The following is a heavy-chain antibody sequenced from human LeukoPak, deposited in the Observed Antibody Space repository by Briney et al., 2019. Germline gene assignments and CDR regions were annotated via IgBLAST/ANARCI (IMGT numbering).Heavy chain of an antibody. D-gene: IGHD3-10*01. V-gene: IGHV3-30*14. J-gene: IGHJ4*02. CDR1: GFTFSSYA. CDR3: ASILLWYVYDY. CDR2: ILYDGSNK. Sequence: GGSLRLSCAASGFTFSSYAMHWVRQAPGKGLEWVAVILYDGSNKYYADSVKGRFTISRDNSKNTLYLQMNSLRAEDTAVYYCASILLWYVYDYWGQGTLVTVSS.